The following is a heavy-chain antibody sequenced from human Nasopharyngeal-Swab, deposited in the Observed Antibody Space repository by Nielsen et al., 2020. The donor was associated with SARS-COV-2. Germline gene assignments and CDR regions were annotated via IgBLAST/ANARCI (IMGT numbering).Heavy chain of an antibody. Sequence: ASVKVSCKASGYTFTSYYMHWVRQAPGQGLEWMGIINPSGGSTSYAQKFQGRVTMTRDTSTSTVYMKLSSLRSEDTAVYYCARVGGARGYSYGQFDYWGQGTLVTVSS. CDR3: ARVGGARGYSYGQFDY. V-gene: IGHV1-46*01. CDR2: INPSGGST. J-gene: IGHJ4*02. D-gene: IGHD5-18*01. CDR1: GYTFTSYY.